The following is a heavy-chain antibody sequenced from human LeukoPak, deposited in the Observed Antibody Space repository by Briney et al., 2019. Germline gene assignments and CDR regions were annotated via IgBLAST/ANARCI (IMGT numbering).Heavy chain of an antibody. J-gene: IGHJ2*01. D-gene: IGHD3-22*01. V-gene: IGHV4-39*07. CDR2: IYYSGST. CDR1: GGFISSSSYY. Sequence: SETLSLTCTVSGGFISSSSYYWGWIRQPPGKGLEWIGSIYYSGSTYYNPSLKSRVTISVDTSKNQFSLKLSSVTAADTAVYYCARDLGDSSGYYYVWYFDLWGRGTLVTVSS. CDR3: ARDLGDSSGYYYVWYFDL.